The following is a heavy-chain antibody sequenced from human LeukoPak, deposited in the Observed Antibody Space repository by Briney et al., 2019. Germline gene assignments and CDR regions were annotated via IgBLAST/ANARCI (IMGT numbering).Heavy chain of an antibody. CDR3: ARDLRDGSGSYFSY. D-gene: IGHD3-10*01. V-gene: IGHV3-33*01. CDR1: GFTFSSYA. J-gene: IGHJ4*02. CDR2: LWFDESNK. Sequence: GGSLRLSCAASGFTFSSYAMHWVRQAPGKGLEWVAVLWFDESNKYYADSVKGRFTISRDNSKNTLYLQMNSLRAEDTAVYYCARDLRDGSGSYFSYWGQGTLVTVSS.